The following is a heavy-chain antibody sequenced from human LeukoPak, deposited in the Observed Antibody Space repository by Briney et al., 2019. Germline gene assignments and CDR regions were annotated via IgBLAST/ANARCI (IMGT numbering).Heavy chain of an antibody. CDR3: ARYSSGSCYDY. D-gene: IGHD6-13*01. CDR2: ISWNSGSI. J-gene: IGHJ4*02. Sequence: PGGSLRLSCAASGFTFDDYAMHWVRQAPGKGLEWVSGISWNSGSIGYADSVKGRFTISRDNSKNTLYLQMGSLRVEDMAVYYCARYSSGSCYDYWGQGTLVTVSS. V-gene: IGHV3-9*03. CDR1: GFTFDDYA.